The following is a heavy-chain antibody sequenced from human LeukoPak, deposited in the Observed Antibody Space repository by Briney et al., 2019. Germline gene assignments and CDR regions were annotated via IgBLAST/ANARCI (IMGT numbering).Heavy chain of an antibody. CDR2: IKQDGSEK. V-gene: IGHV3-7*01. Sequence: GGSLRLSCAASGFTFSSYWMSWVRQAPGKGLEWVANIKQDGSEKYYVDSVKGRFTISRDNAKNSLYLQMNSLRAEDTAVYYCAKEEGYCSGGSCYSEAFDYWGQGTLVTVSS. CDR3: AKEEGYCSGGSCYSEAFDY. CDR1: GFTFSSYW. J-gene: IGHJ4*02. D-gene: IGHD2-15*01.